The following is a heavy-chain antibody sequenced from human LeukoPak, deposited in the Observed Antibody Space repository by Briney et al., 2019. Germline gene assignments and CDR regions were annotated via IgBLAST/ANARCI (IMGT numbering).Heavy chain of an antibody. Sequence: GGSLRLSCAASGFTLRTYDMHWVRQATGKGLEWVSAIGTAGDTYYPGSVKGRFTISRENAKNSLYLQMNSLRAGDTAVYYCARQEPSSGYWGDAFDIWGQGTMVTVSS. D-gene: IGHD3-22*01. CDR2: IGTAGDT. V-gene: IGHV3-13*04. CDR1: GFTLRTYD. CDR3: ARQEPSSGYWGDAFDI. J-gene: IGHJ3*02.